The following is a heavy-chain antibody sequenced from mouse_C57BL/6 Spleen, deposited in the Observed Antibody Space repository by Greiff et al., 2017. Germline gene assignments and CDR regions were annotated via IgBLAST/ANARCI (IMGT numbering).Heavy chain of an antibody. CDR2: INPSTGGT. V-gene: IGHV1-42*01. CDR1: GYSFTGYY. CDR3: ARGDDYDSWFAY. Sequence: VQLQQSGPELVKPGASVKISCKASGYSFTGYYMNWVKQSPEKSLEWIGEINPSTGGTTYNQKFKAKATLTVDKSSSTAYMQLKSLTCEDSAVFYGARGDDYDSWFAYWGQGTLVTVSA. D-gene: IGHD2-4*01. J-gene: IGHJ3*01.